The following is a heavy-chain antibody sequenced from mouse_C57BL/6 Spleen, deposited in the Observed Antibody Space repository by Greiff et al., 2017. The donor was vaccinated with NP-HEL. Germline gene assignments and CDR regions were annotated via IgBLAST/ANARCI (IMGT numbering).Heavy chain of an antibody. CDR2: IHPNSGST. CDR1: GYTFTSYW. D-gene: IGHD1-1*01. Sequence: VQLQQPGAELVKPGASVKLSCKASGYTFTSYWMHWVKQRPGQGLEWIGMIHPNSGSTNYNEKFKSKATLTVDKSSSTAYMQLSSLTSEDSAVYYCAREGYYYGSRGFAYWGQGTLVTVSA. J-gene: IGHJ3*01. V-gene: IGHV1-64*01. CDR3: AREGYYYGSRGFAY.